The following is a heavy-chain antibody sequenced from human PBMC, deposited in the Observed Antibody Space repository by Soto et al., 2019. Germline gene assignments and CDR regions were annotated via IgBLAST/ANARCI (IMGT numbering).Heavy chain of an antibody. CDR3: ARRIVSTETCDY. CDR2: VSYTGIA. D-gene: IGHD5-12*01. V-gene: IGHV4-59*08. Sequence: QVQLQESGPGLVKPSETLSLTCTVSGGSLTGYYWSWIRQPPGKGLEWVGSVSYTGIARYNPALTRLATFSVDTSKNRFSLKLTSVTTADTAIYSCARRIVSTETCDYWGQGTLVTVSS. CDR1: GGSLTGYY. J-gene: IGHJ4*02.